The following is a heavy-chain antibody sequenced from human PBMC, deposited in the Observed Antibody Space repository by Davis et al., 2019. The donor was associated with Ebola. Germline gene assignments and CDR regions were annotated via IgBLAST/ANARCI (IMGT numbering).Heavy chain of an antibody. CDR1: GGSISSHY. D-gene: IGHD3-16*01. CDR3: ARVGGDGSSHLEGLDS. J-gene: IGHJ4*02. Sequence: MPSETLSLTCTVSGGSISSHYWSWVRQSPGKGLEWIAGINYSGRTNYNPSLARRVTISIATSKNQFSLNLSSVTAADTAVYYCARVGGDGSSHLEGLDSWGQGTLVTVSS. CDR2: INYSGRT. V-gene: IGHV4-59*11.